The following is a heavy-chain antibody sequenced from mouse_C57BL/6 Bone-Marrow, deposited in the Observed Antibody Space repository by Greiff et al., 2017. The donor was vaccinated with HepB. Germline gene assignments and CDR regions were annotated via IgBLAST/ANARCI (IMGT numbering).Heavy chain of an antibody. J-gene: IGHJ3*01. CDR3: ARQTRFAY. CDR1: GFTFRSYT. CDR2: ISGGGGNT. V-gene: IGHV5-9*01. Sequence: EVQGVESGGGLVKPGGSLKLSCAASGFTFRSYTMSWVRQTPEKRLEWVATISGGGGNTYDPDSVKGRFTISRDNAKNTLYLQMSSLRSEDTALYYCARQTRFAYWGQGTLVTVSA.